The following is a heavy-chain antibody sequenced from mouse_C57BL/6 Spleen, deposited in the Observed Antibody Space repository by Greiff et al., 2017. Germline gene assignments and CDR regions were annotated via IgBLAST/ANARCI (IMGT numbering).Heavy chain of an antibody. Sequence: QVQLQQSGAELVRPGSSVKLSCKASGYTFTSYWMHWVKQRPIQGLEWIGNIDPSDSETHYNQKFKDKATLTVDKSSSTAYMQLSSLTSEDSAVYYCAREEAGAWFAYWGQGTLVTVSA. V-gene: IGHV1-52*01. J-gene: IGHJ3*01. CDR3: AREEAGAWFAY. D-gene: IGHD3-2*02. CDR2: IDPSDSET. CDR1: GYTFTSYW.